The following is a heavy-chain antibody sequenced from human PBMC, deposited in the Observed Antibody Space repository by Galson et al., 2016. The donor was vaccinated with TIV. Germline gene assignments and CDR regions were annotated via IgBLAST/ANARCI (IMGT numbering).Heavy chain of an antibody. CDR1: GFTFSDYG. CDR3: AKDPRLYGDYFLHSFDY. D-gene: IGHD4-17*01. CDR2: ISYDGSDQ. V-gene: IGHV3-30*18. Sequence: SLRLSCAASGFTFSDYGMHWVRQAPGKGLEWVAVISYDGSDQYYAGSVKGRFTILRDNSKNTLYLQMNSLRSDDTAMYYCAKDPRLYGDYFLHSFDYWGQGTLVTVSS. J-gene: IGHJ4*02.